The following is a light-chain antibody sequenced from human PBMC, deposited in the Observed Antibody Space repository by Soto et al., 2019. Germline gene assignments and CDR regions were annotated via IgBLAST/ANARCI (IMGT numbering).Light chain of an antibody. J-gene: IGKJ1*01. CDR2: DAS. CDR1: QSISSW. V-gene: IGKV1-5*01. CDR3: QQYNSYSLT. Sequence: DIQMTQSPSTLSASVGDRVTITCRASQSISSWLAWYQQKPGKAPKLLIYDASSLESGVPSRFSGSGSGTEFTLTISSLQPDDFATYYCQQYNSYSLTFGQGTKVEIQ.